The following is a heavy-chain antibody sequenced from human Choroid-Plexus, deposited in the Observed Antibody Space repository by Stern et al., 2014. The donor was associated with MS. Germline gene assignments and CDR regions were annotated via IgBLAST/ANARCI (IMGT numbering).Heavy chain of an antibody. CDR2: VSYDGSNK. Sequence: QLVQSGGGVVQPGRPLRLSCVASGFTFGSCAMPWVRQAPGTGLEWVAGVSYDGSNKYYADSVKGRFTISRDNSQNTLYMQMSSLRPEDTAVYYCAKDRQYLTYFFDHWGQGSLVTVSS. D-gene: IGHD2/OR15-2a*01. CDR3: AKDRQYLTYFFDH. V-gene: IGHV3-30*18. CDR1: GFTFGSCA. J-gene: IGHJ5*02.